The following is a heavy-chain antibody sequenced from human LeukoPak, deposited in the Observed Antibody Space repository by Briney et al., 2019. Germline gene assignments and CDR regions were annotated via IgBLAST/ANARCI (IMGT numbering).Heavy chain of an antibody. CDR1: GYTFTSYG. D-gene: IGHD3-9*01. CDR3: AKDWHILTGRNCFDP. Sequence: ASVKVSCKASGYTFTSYGITWVRQAPGQGLEWMGWISTYNGNSNYAQKLQGRVTMTTDTSTSTAYMELRSLRFDDTAIYYCAKDWHILTGRNCFDPWGQGTLVTVSS. CDR2: ISTYNGNS. V-gene: IGHV1-18*01. J-gene: IGHJ5*01.